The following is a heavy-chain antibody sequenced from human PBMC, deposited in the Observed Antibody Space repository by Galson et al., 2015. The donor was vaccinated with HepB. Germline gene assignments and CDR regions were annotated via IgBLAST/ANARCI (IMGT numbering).Heavy chain of an antibody. Sequence: SLRLSCAASGFTFSSYGMHWVRQAPGKGLEWVAVISYDGSNKYYADSVKGRFTISRDNSKNTLYLQMNSLRAEDTAVYYCAKDPGVRFLEWLFRYWGQGTLVTVSS. J-gene: IGHJ4*02. CDR3: AKDPGVRFLEWLFRY. CDR1: GFTFSSYG. V-gene: IGHV3-30*18. D-gene: IGHD3-3*01. CDR2: ISYDGSNK.